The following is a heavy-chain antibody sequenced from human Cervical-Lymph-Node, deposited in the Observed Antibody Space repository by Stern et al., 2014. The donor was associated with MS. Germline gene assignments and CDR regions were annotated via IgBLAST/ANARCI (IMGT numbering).Heavy chain of an antibody. CDR3: ARQPDYSDFLDF. D-gene: IGHD4-11*01. Sequence: QVQLVQSGAEVKKPGASMTISCKTSGYNFIDHAIHWVRQAPGQRHEWMGLINGGPGTTKYSQKFQGRVSFTRDKAASAAYMDLSSLSPDDTAVYYCARQPDYSDFLDFWGQGTLVTVSS. J-gene: IGHJ4*02. CDR2: INGGPGTT. CDR1: GYNFIDHA. V-gene: IGHV1-3*01.